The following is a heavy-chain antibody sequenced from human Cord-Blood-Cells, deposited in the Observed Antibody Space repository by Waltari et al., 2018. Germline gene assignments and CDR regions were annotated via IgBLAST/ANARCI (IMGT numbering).Heavy chain of an antibody. J-gene: IGHJ3*02. CDR1: GYSTGRGYY. CDR2: IYHSGST. Sequence: QVQLQESGPGLVKPSETLSLTCTVYGYSTGRGYYWGWIRQPPGKGLEWIGSIYHSGSTYYNPSLKSRVTISVDTSKNQFSLKLSSVTAADTAVYYCAREDDAFDIWGQGTMVTVSS. CDR3: AREDDAFDI. V-gene: IGHV4-38-2*02.